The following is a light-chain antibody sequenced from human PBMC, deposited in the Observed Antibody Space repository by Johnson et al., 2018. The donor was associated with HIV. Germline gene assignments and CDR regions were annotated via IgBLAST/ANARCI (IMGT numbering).Light chain of an antibody. J-gene: IGLJ1*01. V-gene: IGLV1-51*02. CDR3: GTWDNSLSVYV. Sequence: QSVLTQSPSVSAAPGQEVTISCSASSSSIGHDFVSWYQQLQGTAPKLLISENNKRPSGIPDRFSGSKSGTTANLGIPGRQTGDEADYYCGTWDNSLSVYVFGTGTKVTVL. CDR1: SSSIGHDF. CDR2: ENN.